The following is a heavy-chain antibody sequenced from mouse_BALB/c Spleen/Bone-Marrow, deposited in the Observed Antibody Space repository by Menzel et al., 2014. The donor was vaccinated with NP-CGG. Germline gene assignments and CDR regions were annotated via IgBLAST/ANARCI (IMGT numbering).Heavy chain of an antibody. CDR2: IYPGDGDT. J-gene: IGHJ3*01. Sequence: VKLVESGAELVRPGSPVKISCKASGYAFSSYWMNWVKQRPGQGLEWIGQIYPGDGDTNYNGKFKGKATLTADKSSSTAYMQLSSLTSEDSAVYFCARDDGFAYWGQGTLVTVSA. V-gene: IGHV1-80*01. CDR1: GYAFSSYW. D-gene: IGHD2-12*01. CDR3: ARDDGFAY.